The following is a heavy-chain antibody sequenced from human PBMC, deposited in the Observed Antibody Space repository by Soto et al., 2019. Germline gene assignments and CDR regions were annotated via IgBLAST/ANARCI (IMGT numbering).Heavy chain of an antibody. Sequence: QVQLVQSGGEVKRPGASMKVSCQASGYSFSSYGVSWVRQAPGQGLQWLGWVSADSGKTKYAQILQGRLTLTTDTSTNTAYMELRSLTSDDTAMYYCARDSPYNHFWGGVMESYSYNMDVWGQGTTVIVSS. J-gene: IGHJ6*02. CDR1: GYSFSSYG. V-gene: IGHV1-18*01. CDR2: VSADSGKT. CDR3: ARDSPYNHFWGGVMESYSYNMDV. D-gene: IGHD3-3*01.